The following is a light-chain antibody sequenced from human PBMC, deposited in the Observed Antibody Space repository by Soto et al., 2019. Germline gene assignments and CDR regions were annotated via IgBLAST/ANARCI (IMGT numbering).Light chain of an antibody. V-gene: IGKV3-11*01. CDR2: DAS. Sequence: EIVLTQSPATLSLSPGERATLSCRASQSVSSFLAWYQQKPGQAPRLLIYDASNRATGTPARFSGSGSGTDFTLTINSLEPEDFAVYYCQQRSNGLTFGGGTKVDIK. CDR1: QSVSSF. J-gene: IGKJ4*01. CDR3: QQRSNGLT.